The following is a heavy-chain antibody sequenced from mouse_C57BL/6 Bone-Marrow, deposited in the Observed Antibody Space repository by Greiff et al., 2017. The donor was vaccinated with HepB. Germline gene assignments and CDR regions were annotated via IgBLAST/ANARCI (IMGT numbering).Heavy chain of an antibody. V-gene: IGHV5-4*01. J-gene: IGHJ3*01. Sequence: EVQVVESGGGLVKPGGSLKLSCAASGFTFSSYAMSWVRQTPEKRLEWVATISDGGSYTYYPDNVKGRFTISRDNAKNNLYLQMSHLKSEDTAMYYCARDLDEWFAYWGQGTLVTVSA. CDR3: ARDLDEWFAY. CDR1: GFTFSSYA. CDR2: ISDGGSYT.